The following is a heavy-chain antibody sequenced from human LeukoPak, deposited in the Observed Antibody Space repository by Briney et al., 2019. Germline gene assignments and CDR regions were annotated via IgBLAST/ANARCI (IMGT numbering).Heavy chain of an antibody. D-gene: IGHD3-3*01. Sequence: TSETLSLTCTVSGGSISSGGYYWSWIRQHPGKGLEWIGYTYYSGSTYYNPSLKSRVTISVDTSKNQFSLKLSSVTAADTAVYYCARALYDLVDYWGQGTLVTVSS. CDR3: ARALYDLVDY. J-gene: IGHJ4*02. CDR2: TYYSGST. V-gene: IGHV4-31*03. CDR1: GGSISSGGYY.